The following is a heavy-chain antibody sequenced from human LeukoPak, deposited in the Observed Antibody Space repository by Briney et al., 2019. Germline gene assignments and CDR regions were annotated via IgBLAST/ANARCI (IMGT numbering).Heavy chain of an antibody. CDR3: SRVQAIAAAGPFDS. V-gene: IGHV1-2*02. J-gene: IGHJ4*02. D-gene: IGHD6-13*01. Sequence: ASVKVSCKAFGYTLSDYYVHWVRQAPGQGLEWMGWINPDNGGTHCAQKFQGRVTMTRDTSISTAYMELSRLRSDDTALYYCSRVQAIAAAGPFDSWGQGTLVTVSS. CDR2: INPDNGGT. CDR1: GYTLSDYY.